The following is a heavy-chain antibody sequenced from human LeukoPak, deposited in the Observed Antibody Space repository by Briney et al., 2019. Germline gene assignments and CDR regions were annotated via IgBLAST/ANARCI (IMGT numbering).Heavy chain of an antibody. J-gene: IGHJ5*02. CDR1: GYTFIDYY. Sequence: ASVKVSYKTSGYTFIDYYMYWVRQAPGQGLEWMGWINPTSGGTKSAQKFQGRVTMTRDTSISTAYMELSSLRSDDTAMYYCARDLRSCSGGECYEYKWFDPWGQGTLVTVSS. CDR3: ARDLRSCSGGECYEYKWFDP. D-gene: IGHD2-21*01. CDR2: INPTSGGT. V-gene: IGHV1-2*02.